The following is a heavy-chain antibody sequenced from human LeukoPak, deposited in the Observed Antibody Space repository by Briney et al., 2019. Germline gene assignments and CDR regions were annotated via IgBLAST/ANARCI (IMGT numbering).Heavy chain of an antibody. Sequence: HPGGSLRLSCAASGFTFNSYWMHWVRHAPGKGLVWVSRMSGDGRSTNYADSVKGRFTISRDNAKNTLYLQMDSLRGEDTAVYYCASGYYGSGSYLTPWGQGTLVTVSS. CDR3: ASGYYGSGSYLTP. V-gene: IGHV3-74*01. D-gene: IGHD3-10*01. J-gene: IGHJ5*02. CDR1: GFTFNSYW. CDR2: MSGDGRST.